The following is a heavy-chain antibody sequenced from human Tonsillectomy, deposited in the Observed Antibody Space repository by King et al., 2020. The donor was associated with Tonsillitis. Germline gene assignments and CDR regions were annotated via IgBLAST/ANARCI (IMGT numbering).Heavy chain of an antibody. Sequence: QLVQSGAEVKKPGASVKVSCKASGYTFTNYGISWVRQAPGQGLEWMGWISAYNGRTNYAEKLQDRVTMTTDTSTSTAYMELRSLRSDDTAVYYWARDYQQLITWFDPWGQGTLVTVSS. CDR2: ISAYNGRT. CDR1: GYTFTNYG. V-gene: IGHV1-18*04. CDR3: ARDYQQLITWFDP. D-gene: IGHD6-13*01. J-gene: IGHJ5*02.